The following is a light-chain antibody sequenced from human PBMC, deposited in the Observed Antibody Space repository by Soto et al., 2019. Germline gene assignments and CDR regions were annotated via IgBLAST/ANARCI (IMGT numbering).Light chain of an antibody. CDR3: QHYGSSPT. CDR2: GAS. Sequence: EIVLTQSPGTLSLSPGERATLSCRASQSVSSNYLAWYQQKPGQAPRLLIYGASSRATGIPDRFSGSGSGTDFTLTISRLEAEDFALYYCQHYGSSPTFGQGTKVEIK. CDR1: QSVSSNY. J-gene: IGKJ1*01. V-gene: IGKV3-20*01.